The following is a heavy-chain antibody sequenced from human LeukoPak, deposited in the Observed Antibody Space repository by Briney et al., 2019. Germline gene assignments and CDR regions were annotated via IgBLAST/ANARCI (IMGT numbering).Heavy chain of an antibody. Sequence: SETLSLTCTVSGGSISSSSYYWGWIRQPPGKGLEWFGSIYYSGSTYYNPSLKSRVTISVDTSKNQFSLTMSSVTAADTAVYYCATSHVHSSGWFYPGFDYWGQGTLVTVSS. CDR2: IYYSGST. J-gene: IGHJ4*02. CDR1: GGSISSSSYY. V-gene: IGHV4-39*01. CDR3: ATSHVHSSGWFYPGFDY. D-gene: IGHD6-19*01.